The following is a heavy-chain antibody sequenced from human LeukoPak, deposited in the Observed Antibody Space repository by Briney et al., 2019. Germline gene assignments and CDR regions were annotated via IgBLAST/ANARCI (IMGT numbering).Heavy chain of an antibody. CDR2: ISSRGNHM. V-gene: IGHV3-11*01. Sequence: PGGSLSLSCAASGFTFSDYYMNWIRRARGKGLVGVTFISSRGNHMLYTDSVEGRFTVSRDIAKNSLFLQMHSLRAEDTALYYCVKENMDLWGKGTTVAVSS. CDR1: GFTFSDYY. CDR3: VKENMDL. J-gene: IGHJ6*03.